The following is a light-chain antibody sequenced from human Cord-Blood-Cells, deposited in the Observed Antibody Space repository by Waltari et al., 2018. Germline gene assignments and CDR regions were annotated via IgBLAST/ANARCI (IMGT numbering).Light chain of an antibody. CDR1: QSVSSS. CDR3: QQRSNWPPVFT. Sequence: VLTLSRATRSSSLEERATLSCRASQSVSSSLAWSQQKPGQAPRLLIYDAPNRATGIPARLSGSGSGTDFTLTISSLELEDFAVYYCQQRSNWPPVFTFGPGTKVDIK. V-gene: IGKV3-11*01. J-gene: IGKJ3*01. CDR2: DAP.